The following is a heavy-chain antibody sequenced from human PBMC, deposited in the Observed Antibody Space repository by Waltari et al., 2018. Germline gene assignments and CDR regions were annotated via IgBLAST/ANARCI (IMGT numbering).Heavy chain of an antibody. D-gene: IGHD3-3*01. CDR2: INHSGST. V-gene: IGHV4-34*01. Sequence: QVQLQQWGAGLLKPSETLSLTCAVYGGSFSGYYWSWIRQPPGKGLEWIGEINHSGSTNYNPSLKSRVTISVDTSKNQFSLKLSSVTAADTAVYYCARSRVIRFLEWLPIYYGMDVWGQGTTVTVSS. J-gene: IGHJ6*02. CDR1: GGSFSGYY. CDR3: ARSRVIRFLEWLPIYYGMDV.